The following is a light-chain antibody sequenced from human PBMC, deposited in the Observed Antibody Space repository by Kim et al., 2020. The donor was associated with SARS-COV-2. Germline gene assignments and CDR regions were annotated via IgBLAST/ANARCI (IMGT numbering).Light chain of an antibody. CDR1: SLRTYY. Sequence: LEQTFRSTGQVDSLRTYYTTWYQQKPGQAPVLVIYAGNNRPSGIPDRFSGSSSGDTASLTLTGAQAEDEAAYYCSSRDSSGNHLIFGGGTKVTVL. CDR3: SSRDSSGNHLI. V-gene: IGLV3-19*01. CDR2: AGN. J-gene: IGLJ2*01.